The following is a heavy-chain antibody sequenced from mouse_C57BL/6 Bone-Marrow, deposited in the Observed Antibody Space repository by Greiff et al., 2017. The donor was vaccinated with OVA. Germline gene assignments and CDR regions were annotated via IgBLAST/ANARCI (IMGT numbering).Heavy chain of an antibody. CDR3: ARHSYPHCYFDV. V-gene: IGHV5-15*01. CDR2: ISNLAYSI. CDR1: GFTFSDYG. Sequence: EVKLVESGGGLVQPGGSLKLSCAASGFTFSDYGMAWVRQAPRKGPEWVAFISNLAYSIYYADTVTGRFTISRENAKHTLYLEMSSLRSEDTAMYYCARHSYPHCYFDVWGTGTTVTVSS. J-gene: IGHJ1*03.